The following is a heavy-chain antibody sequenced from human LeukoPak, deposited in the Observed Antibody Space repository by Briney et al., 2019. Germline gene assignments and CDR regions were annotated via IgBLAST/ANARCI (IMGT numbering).Heavy chain of an antibody. CDR1: GFTFSSYA. J-gene: IGHJ4*02. Sequence: GGSLRLSCAASGFTFSSYAMSWVRQAPGKGLEWVSAISGSGGSTYYADCVKGRFTISRDNSKNTLYLQMNSLRAEDTAVYYCAKANLRTQYYFWGQGTLVTVSS. V-gene: IGHV3-23*01. CDR2: ISGSGGST. CDR3: AKANLRTQYYF. D-gene: IGHD4-17*01.